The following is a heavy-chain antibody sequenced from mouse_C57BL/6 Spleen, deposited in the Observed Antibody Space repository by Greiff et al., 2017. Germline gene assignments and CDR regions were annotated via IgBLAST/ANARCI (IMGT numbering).Heavy chain of an antibody. D-gene: IGHD2-4*01. CDR1: GYTFTSYW. CDR2: IHPNSGST. V-gene: IGHV1-64*01. Sequence: QVQLQQPGAELVKPGASVKLSCKASGYTFTSYWMHWVKQRPGQGLEWIGMIHPNSGSTNYNEKFKSKATLTVDKSSSTAYMQLSSLTTEDSAVYYCARSGPYDYDGDYYAMDYWGQGTSVTVSS. J-gene: IGHJ4*01. CDR3: ARSGPYDYDGDYYAMDY.